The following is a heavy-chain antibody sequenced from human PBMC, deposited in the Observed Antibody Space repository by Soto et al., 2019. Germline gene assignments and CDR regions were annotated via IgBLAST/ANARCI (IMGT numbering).Heavy chain of an antibody. CDR3: ASGEGIVATISYFDY. CDR1: GYTFTSYA. D-gene: IGHD5-12*01. CDR2: INAGNGNT. Sequence: GASVKVSCKASGYTFTSYAMHWVRQAPGQRLEWMGWINAGNGNTKYSQKFQGRITITRDTSTSTAYMELRSLRSDDTAVYYCASGEGIVATISYFDYWGQGTLVTVSS. V-gene: IGHV1-3*01. J-gene: IGHJ4*02.